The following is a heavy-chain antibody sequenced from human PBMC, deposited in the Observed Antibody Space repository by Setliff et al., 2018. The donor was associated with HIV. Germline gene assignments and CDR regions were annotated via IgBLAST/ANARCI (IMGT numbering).Heavy chain of an antibody. Sequence: SETLSLTCSASGGSFSSDSYYWGWIRQFPGKGLEWIGSIYYSGSTYYHPSLRSRVTISVDTSKNQFSLKLNSVTATDTAVYYCARGSYYDYVWGNYRYTGFDYWGQGTLVTVSS. CDR1: GGSFSSDSYY. CDR3: ARGSYYDYVWGNYRYTGFDY. V-gene: IGHV4-39*07. J-gene: IGHJ4*02. D-gene: IGHD3-16*02. CDR2: IYYSGST.